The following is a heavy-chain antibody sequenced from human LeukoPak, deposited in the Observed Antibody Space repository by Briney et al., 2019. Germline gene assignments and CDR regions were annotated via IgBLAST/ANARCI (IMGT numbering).Heavy chain of an antibody. CDR3: ARDLQMGSSAY. Sequence: PGGSLRLSCAASGFTVSSNYMSWVRQAPGKGLEWVSVIYSGGSTYYADFVKGRFTISRDNSKNTLYLQMNSLRAEDTAVYYCARDLQMGSSAYWGQGTLVTVSS. D-gene: IGHD6-19*01. CDR2: IYSGGST. CDR1: GFTVSSNY. J-gene: IGHJ4*02. V-gene: IGHV3-53*01.